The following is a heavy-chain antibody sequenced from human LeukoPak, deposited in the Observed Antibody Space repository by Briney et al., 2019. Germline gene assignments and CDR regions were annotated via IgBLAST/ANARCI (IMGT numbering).Heavy chain of an antibody. J-gene: IGHJ1*01. CDR2: ISYDGSTK. Sequence: GGSLRLSCAASGFTFSSHGMHWVRQAPGKGLEWVAVISYDGSTKYYADSVKGRFTNSRDNSKSTLYLQMNSLRAEDTAVYYCAKESGSRSYGAYFPHWGQGTLVTVSS. D-gene: IGHD6-13*01. CDR1: GFTFSSHG. V-gene: IGHV3-30*18. CDR3: AKESGSRSYGAYFPH.